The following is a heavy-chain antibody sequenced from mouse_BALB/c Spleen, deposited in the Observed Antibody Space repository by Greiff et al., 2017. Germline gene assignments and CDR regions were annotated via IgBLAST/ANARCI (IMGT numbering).Heavy chain of an antibody. CDR3: ARVGGNYVGY. J-gene: IGHJ2*01. D-gene: IGHD1-3*01. CDR1: GYSFTSYW. Sequence: QVQLQQPGAELVRPGASVKLSCKASGYSFTSYWMYWVKQRPGQGLEWIGMIHPSDSDTRLNQKFKDKATLTVDNSSSTAYMQLSSPTSEDSAVYYGARVGGNYVGYWGQGTTLTVSS. V-gene: IGHV1-74*01. CDR2: IHPSDSDT.